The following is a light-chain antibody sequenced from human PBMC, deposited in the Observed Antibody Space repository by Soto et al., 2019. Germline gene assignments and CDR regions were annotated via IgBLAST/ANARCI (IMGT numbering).Light chain of an antibody. V-gene: IGKV3-11*01. Sequence: EIGLKQSPGTLSLSPGDRATLSCRASESVFGYLAWYQHKPGQAPRLLIYDASNRATGVPARFTGSGSGTDFTPTISNLRSEDXAIYNCPQYEXWPRTSGHRTKMDIK. CDR3: PQYEXWPRT. J-gene: IGKJ1*01. CDR2: DAS. CDR1: ESVFGY.